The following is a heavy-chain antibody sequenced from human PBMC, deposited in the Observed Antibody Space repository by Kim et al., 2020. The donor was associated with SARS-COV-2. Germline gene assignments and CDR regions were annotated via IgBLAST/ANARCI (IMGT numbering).Heavy chain of an antibody. V-gene: IGHV1-18*01. CDR1: GYTFTSYG. J-gene: IGHJ4*02. CDR2: ISAYNGNT. D-gene: IGHD3-16*02. CDR3: ARVPIGAYYDYVWGSYRSEYFDY. Sequence: ASVKVSCKASGYTFTSYGISWVRQAPGQGLEWMGWISAYNGNTNYAQKLQGRVTMTTDTSTSTAYMELRSLRSDDTAVYYCARVPIGAYYDYVWGSYRSEYFDYWGQGTLVTVSS.